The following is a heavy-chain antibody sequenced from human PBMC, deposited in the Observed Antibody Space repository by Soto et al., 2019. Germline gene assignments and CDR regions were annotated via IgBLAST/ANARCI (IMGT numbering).Heavy chain of an antibody. D-gene: IGHD1-26*01. CDR2: IIPIFGTA. V-gene: IGHV1-69*01. J-gene: IGHJ4*02. CDR3: ARDGGRHSGGIDY. CDR1: GGTFSSYS. Sequence: QVQLVQSGAEVKKPGSSVKVSCKASGGTFSSYSINWGRQAAGQGLEWMGEIIPIFGTANYAQKFQGRVTITADESTSTAYMELSSLRSEDTAVYYCARDGGRHSGGIDYWGQGTLVTVSS.